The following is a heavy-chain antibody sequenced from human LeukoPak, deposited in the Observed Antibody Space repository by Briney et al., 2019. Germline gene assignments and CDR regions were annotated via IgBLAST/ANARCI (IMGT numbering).Heavy chain of an antibody. CDR3: ARDSRDYGGPNNDY. CDR1: GYTFTSYA. CDR2: INTNTGNP. V-gene: IGHV7-4-1*02. D-gene: IGHD4-23*01. J-gene: IGHJ4*01. Sequence: ASVKVSCKASGYTFTSYAMNWVRQAPGQGLEWMGWINTNTGNPTYAQGFTGRFVLSLDTSVSTAYLQISSLKAEDSAVYYCARDSRDYGGPNNDYWGQGTLVTVSS.